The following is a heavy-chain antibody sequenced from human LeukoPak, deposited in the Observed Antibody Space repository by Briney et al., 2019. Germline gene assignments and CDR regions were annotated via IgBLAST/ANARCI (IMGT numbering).Heavy chain of an antibody. Sequence: GGSLRLSCAASGFTFSSYSLNWVRQAPGKGPEWVSYISSSSSNIYYADSVKGRFTISRDNAKNSLYLQMDSLRDEDTAVYYCARDRLWAFDIWGQGTMVTVSS. CDR2: ISSSSSNI. V-gene: IGHV3-48*02. J-gene: IGHJ3*02. CDR3: ARDRLWAFDI. CDR1: GFTFSSYS. D-gene: IGHD2-21*01.